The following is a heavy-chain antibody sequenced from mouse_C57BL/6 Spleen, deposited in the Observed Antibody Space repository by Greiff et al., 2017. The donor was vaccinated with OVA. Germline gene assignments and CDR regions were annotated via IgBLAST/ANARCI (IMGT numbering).Heavy chain of an antibody. CDR3: ARDTTVVGPGDY. Sequence: QVQLQQPGAELVKPGASVKLSCKASGYTFTSYWMQWVKQRPGQGLEWIGEIDPSDSYTNYNQKFKGKATLTVDTSSSTAYMQLSSLTSEDSAVYYCARDTTVVGPGDYGGQGTTLTAPS. V-gene: IGHV1-50*01. D-gene: IGHD1-1*01. CDR2: IDPSDSYT. CDR1: GYTFTSYW. J-gene: IGHJ2*01.